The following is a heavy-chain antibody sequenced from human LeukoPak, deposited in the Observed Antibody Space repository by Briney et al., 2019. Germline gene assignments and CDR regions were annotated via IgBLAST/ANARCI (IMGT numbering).Heavy chain of an antibody. V-gene: IGHV4-59*05. CDR2: IYYSGST. D-gene: IGHD5-18*01. CDR3: ATIGYSYELDY. J-gene: IGHJ4*02. Sequence: PSETLSLTCTVSGGSISSYYWSWIRQPPGKGLEWIGSIYYSGSTYYNPSLKSRVTISVDTSKNQFSLKLSSVTAADTAVYYCATIGYSYELDYWGQGTLVTVSS. CDR1: GGSISSYY.